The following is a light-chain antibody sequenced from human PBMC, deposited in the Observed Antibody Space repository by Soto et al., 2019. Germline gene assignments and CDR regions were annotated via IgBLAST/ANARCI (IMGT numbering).Light chain of an antibody. CDR2: SNN. CDR3: AAWDDSLNGHWV. Sequence: QSALTQPPSASGTPGQRVTMSCSGSRSNIGSNPVNWYQQVPGTAPKLLIDSNNQRPSGVPDRFSGSKSGTSASLAISGLQSEDEADYYCAAWDDSLNGHWVFGGGTKLTVL. J-gene: IGLJ3*02. V-gene: IGLV1-44*01. CDR1: RSNIGSNP.